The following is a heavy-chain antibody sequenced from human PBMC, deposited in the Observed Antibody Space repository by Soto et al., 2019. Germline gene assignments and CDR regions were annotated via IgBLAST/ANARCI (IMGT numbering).Heavy chain of an antibody. CDR2: IYYNGNT. CDR3: AKSSCYYEY. V-gene: IGHV4-59*11. CDR1: GGSISTHY. D-gene: IGHD3-10*01. J-gene: IGHJ4*02. Sequence: SETLSLTCTVPGGSISTHYWSWIRQPPGKGLDWIGYIYYNGNTNYNPSLKSRVTMSVDTSKNQFSLKLSSVTAADTAVYYCAKSSCYYEYWGQGTLVTVSS.